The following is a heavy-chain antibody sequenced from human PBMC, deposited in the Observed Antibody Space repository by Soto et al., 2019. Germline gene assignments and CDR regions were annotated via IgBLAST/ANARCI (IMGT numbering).Heavy chain of an antibody. V-gene: IGHV3-21*01. CDR3: ARVPRGYSYGYRDYYYYGMDV. D-gene: IGHD5-18*01. CDR1: GFTFSSYS. Sequence: GGSLRLSCAASGFTFSSYSMNWVRQAPGKGLEWVSSISSSSSYIYYADSVKGRFTISRDNAKNSLYLQMNSLRAEDTAVYYCARVPRGYSYGYRDYYYYGMDVWGQGTTVTVSS. J-gene: IGHJ6*02. CDR2: ISSSSSYI.